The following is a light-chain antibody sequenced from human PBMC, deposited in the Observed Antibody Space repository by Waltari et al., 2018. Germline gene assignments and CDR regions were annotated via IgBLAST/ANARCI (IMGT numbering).Light chain of an antibody. CDR1: NTETKR. J-gene: IGLJ3*02. CDR2: YDT. Sequence: YVLTQPPSVSVAPGQPATSTCGGDNTETKRVKWYQQKPGQAPVLVLFYDTDRPSGIPDRFSGSNSGNTATLTISWVEAGDEADYHCQVWDDTTNSGVFGGGTRLTVL. V-gene: IGLV3-21*04. CDR3: QVWDDTTNSGV.